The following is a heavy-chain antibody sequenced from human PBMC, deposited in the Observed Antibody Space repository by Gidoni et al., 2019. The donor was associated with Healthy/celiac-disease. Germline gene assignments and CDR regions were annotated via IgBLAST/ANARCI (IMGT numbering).Heavy chain of an antibody. CDR3: ARGHSSGWYDWYFDL. Sequence: QVQLQPWGAGLLKPSETLSLTCAVYGGSFSGYYWSWIRQPPGKGLEWIGEINHSGSTNYNPSLKSRVTISVDTSKNQFSLKLSSVTAADTAVYYCARGHSSGWYDWYFDLWGRGTLVTVSS. J-gene: IGHJ2*01. D-gene: IGHD6-19*01. CDR1: GGSFSGYY. V-gene: IGHV4-34*01. CDR2: INHSGST.